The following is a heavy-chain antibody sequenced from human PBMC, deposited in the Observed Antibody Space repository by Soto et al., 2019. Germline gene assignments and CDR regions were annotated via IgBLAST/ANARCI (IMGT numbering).Heavy chain of an antibody. V-gene: IGHV1-18*01. CDR1: GYTFTSYG. J-gene: IGHJ6*02. CDR3: ARFYYDSSGYLPSPYYYYYGMDV. Sequence: ASVKVSCKASGYTFTSYGISWVRQAPGQGLEWMGWISAYNGNTNYAQNLQGRVTMTTDTSTSTAYMELRSLRAEDTAVYYCARFYYDSSGYLPSPYYYYYGMDVWGQGTTVTVSS. D-gene: IGHD3-22*01. CDR2: ISAYNGNT.